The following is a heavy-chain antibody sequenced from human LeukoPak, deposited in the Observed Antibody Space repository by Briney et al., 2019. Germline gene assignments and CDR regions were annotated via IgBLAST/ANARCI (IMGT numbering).Heavy chain of an antibody. CDR3: ARRVGHDSNGYLDY. J-gene: IGHJ4*02. CDR1: GGSINSYY. D-gene: IGHD3-22*01. CDR2: IYSTGST. V-gene: IGHV4-4*09. Sequence: PSEPLSLTCTVSGGSINSYYWSWIRHPPGKGLECIGYIYSTGSTNYNASLKGRLTISVDTSKNQFSLKLSSVTAAVTAVYYCARRVGHDSNGYLDYWGQGTLVTVSS.